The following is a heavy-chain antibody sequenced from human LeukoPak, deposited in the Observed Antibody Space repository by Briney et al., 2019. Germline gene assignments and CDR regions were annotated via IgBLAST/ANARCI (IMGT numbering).Heavy chain of an antibody. CDR1: GFTFSTHA. CDR2: ISGPGGTT. J-gene: IGHJ5*02. D-gene: IGHD3-3*01. V-gene: IGHV3-23*01. Sequence: PGGSLRLSCVVSGFTFSTHAMTWVRQAPGKGLERVSDISGPGGTTYYAASVKGRFTISRDNSKNTLFLQMNSLRAEDTAVYFCAKCARTPEGGSGWCNWFDTWGQGTLVTVSS. CDR3: AKCARTPEGGSGWCNWFDT.